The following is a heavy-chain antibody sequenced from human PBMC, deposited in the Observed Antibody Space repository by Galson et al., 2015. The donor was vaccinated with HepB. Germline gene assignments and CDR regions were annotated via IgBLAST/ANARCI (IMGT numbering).Heavy chain of an antibody. V-gene: IGHV3-23*01. Sequence: SLRLSCAASGFTFSSYAMSWVRQAPGKGLEWVSAISGSGGSTYYADSMKGRFTISRDNSENTLYLQMNSLRAEDTAVYYCARPGYSSSWEALIWGQGTLVTVSS. CDR1: GFTFSSYA. CDR3: ARPGYSSSWEALI. D-gene: IGHD6-13*01. J-gene: IGHJ4*02. CDR2: ISGSGGST.